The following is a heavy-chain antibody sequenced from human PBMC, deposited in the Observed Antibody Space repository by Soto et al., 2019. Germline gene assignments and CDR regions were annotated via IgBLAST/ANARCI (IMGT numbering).Heavy chain of an antibody. CDR1: GYTFPSYD. Sequence: ASVEVSCKXSGYTFPSYDINWVRPATGQGLEWMGWMNPNSGNTGYAQKFQGRVTMTRNTSISTAYMELSGLRSEDTAVCYCARAAAGYYYYYGMDVWGQGTTVTVSS. D-gene: IGHD6-13*01. CDR2: MNPNSGNT. CDR3: ARAAAGYYYYYGMDV. V-gene: IGHV1-8*01. J-gene: IGHJ6*02.